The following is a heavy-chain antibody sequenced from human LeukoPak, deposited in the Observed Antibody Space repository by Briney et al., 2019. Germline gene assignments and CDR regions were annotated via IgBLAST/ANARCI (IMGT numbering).Heavy chain of an antibody. CDR3: ARNLCTTANCYLETVDVLYI. Sequence: SETLSLTCTVSGGSLSSYYWSWVRQPAGKGLGWIGRIYSSGSTNYNPSLTSRVSMSVDTSKNQFSLHLNSVTAADTAVYYCARNLCTTANCYLETVDVLYIWGQGTMVAVSS. D-gene: IGHD2-2*01. CDR1: GGSLSSYY. CDR2: IYSSGST. V-gene: IGHV4-4*07. J-gene: IGHJ3*02.